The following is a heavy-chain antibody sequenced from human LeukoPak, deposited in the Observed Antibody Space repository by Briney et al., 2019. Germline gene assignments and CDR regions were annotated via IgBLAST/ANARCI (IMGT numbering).Heavy chain of an antibody. J-gene: IGHJ5*02. V-gene: IGHV3-48*04. CDR2: ISSSSGSI. Sequence: PGGSLRDSCASSGFTVISNPMNWVGQAPGKGRDGVAYISSSSGSIYYAVSVKGRFTISRDNAKNSLYLEMNSLSADDTAVYYCARDYCSGGACHQILTWGQGNLVTVSS. CDR3: ARDYCSGGACHQILT. CDR1: GFTVISNP. D-gene: IGHD2-15*01.